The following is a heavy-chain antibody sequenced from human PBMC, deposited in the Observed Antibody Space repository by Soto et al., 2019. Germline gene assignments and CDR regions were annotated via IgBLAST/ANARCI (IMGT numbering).Heavy chain of an antibody. Sequence: QVHLVQSGAEVKNPGASLTVSCKASGYTFTAYPMHWVRQAPGQRLEWMGWNNAANGDTGYSQKFHDRVTFTRYTSATTVYMELSSLTSEDTAVYYCARKEYYGAGVYYFDHWGEGTLVTVSS. J-gene: IGHJ4*02. CDR3: ARKEYYGAGVYYFDH. CDR1: GYTFTAYP. V-gene: IGHV1-3*01. D-gene: IGHD3-10*01. CDR2: NNAANGDT.